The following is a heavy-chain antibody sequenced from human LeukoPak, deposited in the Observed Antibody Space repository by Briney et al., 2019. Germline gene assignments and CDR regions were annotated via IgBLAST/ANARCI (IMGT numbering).Heavy chain of an antibody. CDR3: ARRYYYDSSGYYYYFDY. V-gene: IGHV5-51*01. J-gene: IGHJ4*02. Sequence: ESLKISCKGSGYSSTSYWIGWVRQMPGKGLEWMGIIYPGDSDTRYSPSFQGQVTISADKSISTAYLQWSSLKASDTAMYYCARRYYYDSSGYYYYFDYWGQGTLVTVSS. CDR1: GYSSTSYW. CDR2: IYPGDSDT. D-gene: IGHD3-22*01.